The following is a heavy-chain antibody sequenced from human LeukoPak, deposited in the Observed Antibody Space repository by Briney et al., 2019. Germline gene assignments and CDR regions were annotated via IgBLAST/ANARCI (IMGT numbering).Heavy chain of an antibody. CDR1: GFTFSSYS. CDR3: ARDPRDYYDSSGYFPPPYFDY. Sequence: PGGSLRLSXAASGFTFSSYSMNWVRQAPGKGLEWVTSISSSSSYIYYADSVKGRFTISRDNAKNSLYLQMNSLRAEDTAVYYCARDPRDYYDSSGYFPPPYFDYWGQGTLVTVSS. J-gene: IGHJ4*02. CDR2: ISSSSSYI. V-gene: IGHV3-21*01. D-gene: IGHD3-22*01.